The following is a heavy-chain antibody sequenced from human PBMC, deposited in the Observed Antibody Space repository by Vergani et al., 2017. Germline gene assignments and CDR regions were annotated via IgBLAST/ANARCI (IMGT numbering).Heavy chain of an antibody. J-gene: IGHJ4*02. V-gene: IGHV3-43*01. Sequence: EVQLVGSGGVVVQPGGSLRLSCAASGFTFDDYTMHWVRQAPGKGLEWVSLISWDGGSTYYADSVKGRFTISRDNSKNSLYLQMNSLRTEDTALYYCAKEYSSSWYYFDYWGQGTLVTVSS. CDR1: GFTFDDYT. CDR3: AKEYSSSWYYFDY. D-gene: IGHD6-13*01. CDR2: ISWDGGST.